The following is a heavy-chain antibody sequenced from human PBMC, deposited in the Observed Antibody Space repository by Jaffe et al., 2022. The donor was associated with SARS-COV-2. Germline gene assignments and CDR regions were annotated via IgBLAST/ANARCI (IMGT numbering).Heavy chain of an antibody. D-gene: IGHD1-26*01. J-gene: IGHJ4*02. V-gene: IGHV3-7*03. CDR1: GFTFSRYW. CDR2: IKPDGSGE. CDR3: ARWSIVGAERQIDY. Sequence: EVQLVESGGGLVQPGGSLRLSCAASGFTFSRYWMTWVRQAPGKGLEWVANIKPDGSGEYYVDSVKGRFTISRDNAENSLYLQMNSLRAEDTAVYYCARWSIVGAERQIDYWGQGTLVTVSS.